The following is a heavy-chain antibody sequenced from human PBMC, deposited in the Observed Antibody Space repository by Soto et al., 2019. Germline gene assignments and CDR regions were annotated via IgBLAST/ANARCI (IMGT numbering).Heavy chain of an antibody. CDR3: AKDFGYNYGYDAFDI. CDR2: ISSDGNNK. V-gene: IGHV3-30*18. J-gene: IGHJ3*02. D-gene: IGHD5-18*01. CDR1: GFTFSTYV. Sequence: GGSLRLSCAASGFTFSTYVMHWVRQAPGKGLEWVAHISSDGNNKYYADSVKGRFTISRDNFKNSLYLQMSSLRADDTAVYYCAKDFGYNYGYDAFDIWGQGTMVTVSS.